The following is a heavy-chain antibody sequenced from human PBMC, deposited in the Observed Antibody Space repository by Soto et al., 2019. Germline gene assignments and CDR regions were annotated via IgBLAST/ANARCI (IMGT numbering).Heavy chain of an antibody. D-gene: IGHD2-2*01. V-gene: IGHV1-69*13. J-gene: IGHJ6*02. CDR3: ARRYCISTSCHYYGMDV. Sequence: SVKVSCKASGGTFSTYTVSWVRQAPGQGLEWMGGIIPIFRTANYAQKFQGRVTVTADESTSTAYMELSSLRSEDTAVYYCARRYCISTSCHYYGMDVWG. CDR2: IIPIFRTA. CDR1: GGTFSTYT.